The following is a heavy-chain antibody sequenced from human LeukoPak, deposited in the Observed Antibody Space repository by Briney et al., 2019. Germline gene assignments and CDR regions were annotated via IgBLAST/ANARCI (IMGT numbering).Heavy chain of an antibody. CDR3: ARDHVYAFDY. CDR2: ISGSGNAK. V-gene: IGHV3-48*01. D-gene: IGHD2/OR15-2a*01. CDR1: GFSFTSYS. J-gene: IGHJ4*02. Sequence: PGGSLRLSCAASGFSFTSYSMNWVRQAPGKGLEWVSYISGSGNAKHYIDSVKGRFTISRDNAKNALYLQMNSLRAEDTAVYFCARDHVYAFDYWGQGTQVTVSS.